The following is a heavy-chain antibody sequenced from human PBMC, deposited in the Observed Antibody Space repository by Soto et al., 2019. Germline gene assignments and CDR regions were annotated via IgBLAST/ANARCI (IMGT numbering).Heavy chain of an antibody. Sequence: PSETLSLTCTASGGSISSGGYYWSWIRQHPGKGLEWIGYIYYSGSTYYNPSLKSRVTISVDTSKNQFSLKLSSVTAADTAVYYCARGRTYYDRRGDNWFDPWGQGTLVTVSS. J-gene: IGHJ5*02. CDR2: IYYSGST. CDR1: GGSISSGGYY. V-gene: IGHV4-31*03. CDR3: ARGRTYYDRRGDNWFDP. D-gene: IGHD3-22*01.